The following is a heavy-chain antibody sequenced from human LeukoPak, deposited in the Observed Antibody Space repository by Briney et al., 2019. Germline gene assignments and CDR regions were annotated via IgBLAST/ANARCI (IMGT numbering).Heavy chain of an antibody. J-gene: IGHJ6*02. CDR2: TYYTSTSKWDT. D-gene: IGHD3-16*01. CDR1: GDSVSSTIVA. CDR3: TRGRRFYYGMDV. Sequence: SQTLSLTCAISGDSVSSTIVAWNWVRQSPSRGLEWLGRTYYTSTSKWDTDYAVSLKSRISVSPDISKNQSSLQLNSVTPEDTAVYYCTRGRRFYYGMDVWGQGTTVTVSS. V-gene: IGHV6-1*01.